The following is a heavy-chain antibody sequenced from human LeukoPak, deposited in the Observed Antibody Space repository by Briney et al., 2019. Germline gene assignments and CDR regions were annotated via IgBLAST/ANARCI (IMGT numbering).Heavy chain of an antibody. J-gene: IGHJ3*02. D-gene: IGHD6-25*01. V-gene: IGHV1-2*02. Sequence: ASVKVSCKASGYNYRDYYIHWVRHAPGQGLEWVGWINHQSGGTRYAPRFQGRVTMSSDTSINTAYMELRRLTSDDTAVFYCARVYRLYERTYPAGYDIWGQGTGVTVSS. CDR1: GYNYRDYY. CDR2: INHQSGGT. CDR3: ARVYRLYERTYPAGYDI.